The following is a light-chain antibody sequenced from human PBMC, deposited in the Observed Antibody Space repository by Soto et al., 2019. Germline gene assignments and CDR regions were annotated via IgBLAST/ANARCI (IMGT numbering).Light chain of an antibody. CDR2: KDT. CDR1: ALPKQY. Sequence: SYELTQPPSVSVSPGQTARITCSGDALPKQYAYWYQQKPGQAPVLVIYKDTERPSGIHERFSGSSSGTTVTLTISGVQAEDEADYYCLSTDSSGTYVVFGGGTKLTVL. J-gene: IGLJ2*01. V-gene: IGLV3-25*03. CDR3: LSTDSSGTYVV.